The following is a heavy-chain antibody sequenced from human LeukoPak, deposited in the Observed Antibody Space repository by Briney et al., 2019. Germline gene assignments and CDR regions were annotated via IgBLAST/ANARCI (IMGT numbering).Heavy chain of an antibody. V-gene: IGHV3-33*01. D-gene: IGHD2-21*01. CDR2: IWYNGSNE. J-gene: IGHJ6*02. CDR1: GFTFGSYG. CDR3: ARSKGIPGYYYGMDV. Sequence: GGSLRLSCAASGFTFGSYGMHWVRQAPGKGLEWVAVIWYNGSNEYYTDSVKGRFTISRDNSKNTLSLQMTSPRAEDTAFYYCARSKGIPGYYYGMDVWGQGTTVTVSS.